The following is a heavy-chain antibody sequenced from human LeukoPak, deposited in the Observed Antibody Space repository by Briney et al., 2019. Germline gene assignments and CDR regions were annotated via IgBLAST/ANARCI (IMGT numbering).Heavy chain of an antibody. Sequence: GGSLRLSCAVSGFTFSSYAMSWVRQAPGKGLEWVSAISGSGGSTYYADSVKGRFTISRDNSKNTLYLQMNSLRAEDTAVYYCARVGGYSYGHGLDAFDIWGQGTMVTVSS. CDR3: ARVGGYSYGHGLDAFDI. D-gene: IGHD5-18*01. V-gene: IGHV3-23*01. CDR1: GFTFSSYA. CDR2: ISGSGGST. J-gene: IGHJ3*02.